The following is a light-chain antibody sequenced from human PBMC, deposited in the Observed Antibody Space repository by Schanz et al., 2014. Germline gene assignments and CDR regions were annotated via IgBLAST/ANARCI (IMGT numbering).Light chain of an antibody. Sequence: QSALTQPASVSGSPGQSITISCTGTSSDIGSYNLVSWYQQHPDKAPKLMIYEGSKRPSGVSNRFSGSKSGNTASLTISGLQAEDEADYYCSSYTSSSTWVFGAGTKLTVL. CDR1: SSDIGSYNL. V-gene: IGLV2-14*02. J-gene: IGLJ3*02. CDR3: SSYTSSSTWV. CDR2: EGS.